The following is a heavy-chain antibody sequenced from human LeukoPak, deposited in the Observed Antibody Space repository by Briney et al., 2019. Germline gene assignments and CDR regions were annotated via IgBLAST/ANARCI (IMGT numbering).Heavy chain of an antibody. D-gene: IGHD6-13*01. CDR3: ARILSSSWGRYYFDY. Sequence: PSETLSLTCTVSGGSISSYYWSWIRQPPGKGLEWIGYIYYSGSTNYNPSLKSRVTISVDTSKNQFSLKLSSVTAADTAVYYCARILSSSWGRYYFDYWGQGTLVTVSS. CDR1: GGSISSYY. V-gene: IGHV4-59*01. J-gene: IGHJ4*02. CDR2: IYYSGST.